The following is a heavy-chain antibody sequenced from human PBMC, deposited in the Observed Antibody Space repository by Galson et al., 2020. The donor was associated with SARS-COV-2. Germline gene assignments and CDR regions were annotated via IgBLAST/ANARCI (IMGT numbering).Heavy chain of an antibody. V-gene: IGHV4-39*07. CDR2: MQYSGST. CDR1: GCSINSGSFY. CDR3: AIIRSCSGASCLSWFDP. Sequence: ASETLSLTCTVSGCSINSGSFYWGWIRQPPGRGLEWIGGMQYSGSTYYNPSLKSRVTISVQTSKNQFSLKLSSVTAADTDVYYCAIIRSCSGASCLSWFDPWGQGTLVTVSS. D-gene: IGHD2-15*01. J-gene: IGHJ5*02.